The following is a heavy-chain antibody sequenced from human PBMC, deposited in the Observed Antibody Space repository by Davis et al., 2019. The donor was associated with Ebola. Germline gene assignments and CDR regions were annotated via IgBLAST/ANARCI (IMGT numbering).Heavy chain of an antibody. CDR1: GGSISSGDYY. CDR2: IYYSGST. Sequence: PSETLSLTCTVSGGSISSGDYYWSWIRQPPGKGLEWIGYIYYSGSTYYDPSLKSRVTISVDTSKNQFSLKLSSVTAADTAVYYCARAYYYDSSGYYLDAFDIWGQGTMVTVSS. CDR3: ARAYYYDSSGYYLDAFDI. J-gene: IGHJ3*02. D-gene: IGHD3-22*01. V-gene: IGHV4-30-4*01.